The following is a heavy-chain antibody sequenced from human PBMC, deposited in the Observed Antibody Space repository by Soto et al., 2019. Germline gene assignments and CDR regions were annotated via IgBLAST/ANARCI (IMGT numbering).Heavy chain of an antibody. J-gene: IGHJ6*03. CDR1: GGSISSSSYY. Sequence: PSETLSLTCTVSGGSISSSSYYWGWIRQPPGKGLEWIGSIYYSGSTYYNPSLKSRVTISVDTSKNQFSLKLSSVTAADTAVYYCARPITMVRGVTPSATMDVWGKGTTVTVS. CDR3: ARPITMVRGVTPSATMDV. V-gene: IGHV4-39*01. CDR2: IYYSGST. D-gene: IGHD3-10*01.